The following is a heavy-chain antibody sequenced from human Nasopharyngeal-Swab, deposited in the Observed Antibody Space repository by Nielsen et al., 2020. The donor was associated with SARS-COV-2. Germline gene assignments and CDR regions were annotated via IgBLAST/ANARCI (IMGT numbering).Heavy chain of an antibody. D-gene: IGHD5-18*01. CDR2: IYYSGGA. J-gene: IGHJ5*01. CDR3: ARDRGYGFGHTGWFDS. V-gene: IGHV4-61*06. Sequence: WILQPPGKGLEWIGYIYYSGGANYNLSLKSRVTISVDTSKNQFSLKLNSVTAADTAVYYCARDRGYGFGHTGWFDSWGQGTLVTVSS.